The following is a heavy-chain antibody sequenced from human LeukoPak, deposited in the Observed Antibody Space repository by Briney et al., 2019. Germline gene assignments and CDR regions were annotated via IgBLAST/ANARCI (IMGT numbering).Heavy chain of an antibody. CDR2: ITTSSSTM. V-gene: IGHV3-48*02. D-gene: IGHD2-2*01. CDR3: ARRYCSSASCHYFDY. CDR1: GFTFSSYS. Sequence: GGSLRLSCAASGFTFSSYSMNWVRQAPGKGLEWVSYITTSSSTMYYADSVKGRFTISRDNAKNSLYLQMNSLRDEDTAVYYCARRYCSSASCHYFDYWGQGTLVTVSS. J-gene: IGHJ4*02.